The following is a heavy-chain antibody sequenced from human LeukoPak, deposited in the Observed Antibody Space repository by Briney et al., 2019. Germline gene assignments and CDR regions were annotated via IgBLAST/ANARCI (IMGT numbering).Heavy chain of an antibody. CDR3: AKATSSYNYFDY. CDR1: GFTFSTYA. Sequence: GGSLRLSCAASGFTFSTYAMSWVRQAPGKGLEWVSTFSGSGGRTLYADPVKGRFVISRDNSKNTLYLQMNSLRAEDTAVYYCAKATSSYNYFDYWGQGAPVTVSS. CDR2: FSGSGGRT. V-gene: IGHV3-23*01. J-gene: IGHJ4*02. D-gene: IGHD2-2*01.